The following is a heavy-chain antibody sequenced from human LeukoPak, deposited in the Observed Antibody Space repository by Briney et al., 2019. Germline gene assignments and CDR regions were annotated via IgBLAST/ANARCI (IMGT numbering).Heavy chain of an antibody. CDR2: ISYDGSNK. V-gene: IGHV3-30*03. D-gene: IGHD6-19*01. J-gene: IGHJ4*02. CDR3: ARDNKQWLVPRPKTDY. Sequence: GGSLRLSCAASGFTFSSYGMHWVRQAPGKGLEWVAVISYDGSNKYYADSVKGRFTISRDNSKNTLYLQMNSLRAEDTAVYYCARDNKQWLVPRPKTDYWGQGTLVTVSS. CDR1: GFTFSSYG.